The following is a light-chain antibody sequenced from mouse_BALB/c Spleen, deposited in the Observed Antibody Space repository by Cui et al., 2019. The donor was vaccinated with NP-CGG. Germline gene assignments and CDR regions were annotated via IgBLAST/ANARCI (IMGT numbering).Light chain of an antibody. CDR1: TGAVTTNNY. V-gene: IGLV1*01. CDR3: ALWYSNHWV. J-gene: IGLJ1*01. Sequence: QAVVTQESALTTSPGETVTLTCRSSTGAVTTNNYANWVQEKPDHLFTGLISGTNNRTPGVPARFSGSLIGDKAALTITGAQPEDEAIYFCALWYSNHWVFGGGTKLTVL. CDR2: GTN.